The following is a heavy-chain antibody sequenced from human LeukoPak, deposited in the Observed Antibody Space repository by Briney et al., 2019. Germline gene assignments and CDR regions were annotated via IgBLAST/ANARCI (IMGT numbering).Heavy chain of an antibody. CDR2: ISAYNGNR. CDR3: ARDLVAVRPGWFDP. CDR1: GYTFTTYG. J-gene: IGHJ5*02. D-gene: IGHD6-19*01. Sequence: GASVKLSCKAAGYTFTTYGISWGRQAPGQGLGWVGWISAYNGNRNYAQNVQGRVTMTTDTSTSTAYLEVRSLRYDDTAVYFCARDLVAVRPGWFDPWGQGTLVIVSS. V-gene: IGHV1-18*04.